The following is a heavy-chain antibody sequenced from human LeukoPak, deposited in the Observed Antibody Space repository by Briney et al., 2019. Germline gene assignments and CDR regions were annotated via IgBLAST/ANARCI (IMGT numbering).Heavy chain of an antibody. CDR3: ARGEDIVVVPAARGNWFDP. J-gene: IGHJ5*02. CDR2: ISSSSSYI. V-gene: IGHV3-21*01. CDR1: GFTFSSYS. D-gene: IGHD2-2*01. Sequence: GGSLRLSCAASGFTFSSYSMNWVRQAPGKGLEWVSSISSSSSYIYYADSVKGRFTNSRDNAKNSLYLQMNSLRAEDTAVYYCARGEDIVVVPAARGNWFDPWGQGTLVTVSS.